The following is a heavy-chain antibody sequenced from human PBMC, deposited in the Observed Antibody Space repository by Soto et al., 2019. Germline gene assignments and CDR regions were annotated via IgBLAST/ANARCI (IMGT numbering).Heavy chain of an antibody. CDR3: AKNQGVELVPLATVDWFNP. J-gene: IGHJ5*02. CDR1: GFIFENFG. D-gene: IGHD1-26*01. V-gene: IGHV3-23*01. CDR2: ISGSGFKK. Sequence: GGSLRLSCAASGFIFENFGMSWVRQAPGKGLEWISSISGSGFKKYYADSVKGRFTISRGNSKSTVYLELNNLSAEDTAVYHCAKNQGVELVPLATVDWFNPWGQGSVVTVSS.